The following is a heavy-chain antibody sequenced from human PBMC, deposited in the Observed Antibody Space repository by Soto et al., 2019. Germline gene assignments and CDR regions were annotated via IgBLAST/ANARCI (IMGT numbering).Heavy chain of an antibody. J-gene: IGHJ6*03. CDR3: VRDHHDFSSDYYYFLMDV. Sequence: QAQLVQSGAEMKKPGASVKVSCKASGYTLSNYGISWVRQAPGQGLEWMGWSSTYNGNTKYAKNFQGRGTITTGTSTSTAYMERRRLRSDYTAVYYCVRDHHDFSSDYYYFLMDVRGKGTTGTVSS. CDR1: GYTLSNYG. V-gene: IGHV1-18*01. CDR2: SSTYNGNT. D-gene: IGHD3-3*01.